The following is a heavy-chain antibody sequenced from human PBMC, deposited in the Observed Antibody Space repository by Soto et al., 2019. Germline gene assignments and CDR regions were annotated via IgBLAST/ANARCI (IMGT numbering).Heavy chain of an antibody. CDR2: IYWDDDK. V-gene: IGHV2-5*02. J-gene: IGHJ4*02. CDR1: GFSLSSTRMA. CDR3: XHXXXXGXXXYFDY. Sequence: QITLKESGPTLVKPTQTLTLTCTFSGFSLSSTRMAVGWIRQPPGKALEWLALIYWDDDKRYSPFLKSRLTITKDTSKNQVVLTMSXMXPVXXXRYXXXHXXXXGXXXYFDYWGQGTLVTVSS.